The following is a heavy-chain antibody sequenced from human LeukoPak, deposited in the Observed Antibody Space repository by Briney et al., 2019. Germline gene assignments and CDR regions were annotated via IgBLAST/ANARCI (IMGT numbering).Heavy chain of an antibody. V-gene: IGHV3-7*03. Sequence: GGSLRLSCAASGFTFNNYWMNWVRQAPGKGLEWVANIKQDGSEKNYVDSVKGRFTISRDNAKNSLYLQMNSLRAEDTAVYYCARDGGEWGTMSAFDIWGQGTMVTVSS. D-gene: IGHD3-16*01. CDR2: IKQDGSEK. CDR1: GFTFNNYW. J-gene: IGHJ3*02. CDR3: ARDGGEWGTMSAFDI.